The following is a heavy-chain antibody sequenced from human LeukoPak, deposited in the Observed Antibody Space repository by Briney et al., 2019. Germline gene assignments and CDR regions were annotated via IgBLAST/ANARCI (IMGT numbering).Heavy chain of an antibody. CDR1: GGSISSGGYS. J-gene: IGHJ4*02. CDR3: ARRTVDTAMGNDY. CDR2: IYHSGST. V-gene: IGHV4-30-2*03. D-gene: IGHD5-18*01. Sequence: SQTLSLTCAVSGGSISSGGYSWSWIRQPPGKGLEWIGYIYHSGSTYYNPSLKSRVTISVDTSKNQFSLKLSSVTAADTAVYYCARRTVDTAMGNDYWGQGTLVTVSS.